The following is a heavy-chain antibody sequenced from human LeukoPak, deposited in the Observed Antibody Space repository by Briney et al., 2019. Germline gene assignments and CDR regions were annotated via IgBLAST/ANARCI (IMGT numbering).Heavy chain of an antibody. CDR1: GYTFTSYG. CDR2: ISAYNGNT. V-gene: IGHV1-18*04. Sequence: GASVKVSCKASGYTFTSYGVSWVRQAPGQGLEWMGWISAYNGNTNYAQKLQGRVTITTDTSTSTAYMELRSLRSDDTAVYYCARDRSYYGSGSLHYWGQGTLVTVSS. CDR3: ARDRSYYGSGSLHY. D-gene: IGHD3-10*01. J-gene: IGHJ4*02.